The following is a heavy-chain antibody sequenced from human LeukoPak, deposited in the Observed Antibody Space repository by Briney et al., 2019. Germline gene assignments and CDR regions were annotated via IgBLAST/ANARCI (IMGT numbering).Heavy chain of an antibody. J-gene: IGHJ5*02. CDR2: ISYDGSNK. CDR1: GFTFSSYE. V-gene: IGHV3-30*04. D-gene: IGHD3-3*01. CDR3: ARAGRGTIFGVVIPPIKFDP. Sequence: GGSLRLSCAAPGFTFSSYEMNWVRQAPGKGLEWVAVISYDGSNKYYADSVKGRFTISRDNSKNTLYLQMNSLRAEDTAVYYCARAGRGTIFGVVIPPIKFDPWGQGTLVTVSS.